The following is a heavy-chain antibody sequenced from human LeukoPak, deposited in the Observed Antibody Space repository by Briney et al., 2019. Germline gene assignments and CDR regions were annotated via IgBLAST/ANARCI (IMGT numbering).Heavy chain of an antibody. J-gene: IGHJ3*01. CDR3: ARRARDAFDL. D-gene: IGHD4/OR15-4a*01. CDR2: INSDGTTT. V-gene: IGHV3-74*01. Sequence: GGSLRLSCAASGFSFSNSWMHWVRQAPGKGLVWVSRINSDGTTTYYADSVKGRFTISRDNAKNTLFLQMYSLGAEDTAVYYCARRARDAFDLWGQGTMVTVSS. CDR1: GFSFSNSW.